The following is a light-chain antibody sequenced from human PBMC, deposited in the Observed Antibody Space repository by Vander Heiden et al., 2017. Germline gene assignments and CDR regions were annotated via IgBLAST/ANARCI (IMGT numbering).Light chain of an antibody. V-gene: IGKV3-20*01. CDR1: QSVSSSY. CDR2: GAS. Sequence: EIVLTQSPGTLSLSPGERATISCRASQSVSSSYLAWYQQKPGQAPRLLINGASSRATGIPDRFSGSGSGTDFTLTISRLEPEDFAVYYCQQYGSSPQITFGPGTKVDIK. CDR3: QQYGSSPQIT. J-gene: IGKJ3*01.